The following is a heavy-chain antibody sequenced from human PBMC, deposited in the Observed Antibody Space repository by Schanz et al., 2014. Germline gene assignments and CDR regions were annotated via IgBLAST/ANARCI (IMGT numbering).Heavy chain of an antibody. CDR1: GFNSDDYA. J-gene: IGHJ3*02. Sequence: EVQLLESGGGLVQPGGSLRLSCTASGFNSDDYAMHWVRQARGKGLEWVSAMNESHSTIYYADSVKGRFTISRDNSKNTLYLQMNSLRAEDTAVYYCAKGRFGELSAFDIWGQGTMVTVSS. D-gene: IGHD3-10*01. CDR2: MNESHSTI. V-gene: IGHV3-23*01. CDR3: AKGRFGELSAFDI.